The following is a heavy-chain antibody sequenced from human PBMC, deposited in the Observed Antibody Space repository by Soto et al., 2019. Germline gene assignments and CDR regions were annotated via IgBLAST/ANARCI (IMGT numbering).Heavy chain of an antibody. V-gene: IGHV4-30-2*01. CDR2: IYHSGST. CDR3: ARDPRPRHIYDIFTGRHGVRCFDP. D-gene: IGHD3-9*01. Sequence: SETLSLTCAVSGGSISSGGYSWSWIRQPPGKGLEWIGYIYHSGSTYYNPSLKSRVTISVDTSKNQFSLKLSSVTAADTAVYYCARDPRPRHIYDIFTGRHGVRCFDPWGRGALVTVSS. J-gene: IGHJ5*02. CDR1: GGSISSGGYS.